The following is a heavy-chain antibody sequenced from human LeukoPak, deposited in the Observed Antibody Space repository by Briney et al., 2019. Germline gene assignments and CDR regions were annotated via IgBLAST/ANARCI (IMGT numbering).Heavy chain of an antibody. Sequence: SETLSLTCAVYGGSFSGYYWSWIRQPPGKGLEWIGEINHSGSTNYNPSLKSRVTISVDTSKNQFSLKLSSVIAADTAVYYCARERYYGPLDYWGQGTLVTVSS. V-gene: IGHV4-34*01. CDR2: INHSGST. CDR1: GGSFSGYY. CDR3: ARERYYGPLDY. J-gene: IGHJ4*02. D-gene: IGHD3-10*01.